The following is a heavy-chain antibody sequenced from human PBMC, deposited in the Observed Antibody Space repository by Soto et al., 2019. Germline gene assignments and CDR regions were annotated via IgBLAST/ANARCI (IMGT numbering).Heavy chain of an antibody. CDR2: ISYDGSKK. J-gene: IGHJ4*02. D-gene: IGHD1-20*01. V-gene: IGHV3-30-3*01. CDR1: GFTFSSDA. CDR3: AGAYAAITPGDY. Sequence: QVQLVESGGGVVQPGRSLRLSCAASGFTFSSDAMHWVRQALGKGLEWVAVISYDGSKKYYADSVKGRFTISRDNSKNTLYLQMNSLRAEDTAVYYCAGAYAAITPGDYWGQGTLLTVSS.